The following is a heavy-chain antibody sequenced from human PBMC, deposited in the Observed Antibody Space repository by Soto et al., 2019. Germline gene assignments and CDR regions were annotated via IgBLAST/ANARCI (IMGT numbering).Heavy chain of an antibody. CDR1: GCSISSINL. CDR2: IYNNGRS. J-gene: IGHJ5*02. Sequence: ESLCGTGSVSGCSISSINLWSWLRQPRGKGLEWIGDIYNNGRSYYNPSLKSRVTISIDKSKNQFFLKLTTVTAADTAVYYSARPKGVVPKHAFDPWGQGTLVTVSS. D-gene: IGHD2-21*01. CDR3: ARPKGVVPKHAFDP. V-gene: IGHV4-4*02.